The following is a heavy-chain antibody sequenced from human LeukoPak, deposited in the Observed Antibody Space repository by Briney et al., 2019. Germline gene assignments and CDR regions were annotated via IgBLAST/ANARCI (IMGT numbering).Heavy chain of an antibody. CDR3: AKIYCSSTSCGAGLLDY. CDR2: ISAYSGNT. CDR1: GYTFTSYG. V-gene: IGHV1-18*01. D-gene: IGHD2-2*01. J-gene: IGHJ4*02. Sequence: ASVKVSCKASGYTFTSYGISWVRQAPGQGLGWMGWISAYSGNTNYAQKLQGRVTMTTDTSTSTAYMELRSLRSDDTAVYYCAKIYCSSTSCGAGLLDYWGQGTLVTVSS.